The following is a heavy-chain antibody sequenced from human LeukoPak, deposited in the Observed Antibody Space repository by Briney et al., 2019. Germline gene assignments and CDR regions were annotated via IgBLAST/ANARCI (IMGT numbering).Heavy chain of an antibody. J-gene: IGHJ3*02. CDR1: GYTFTGYY. CDR3: ARADPFFDSSGSHYAFDI. Sequence: RASVKVSCKASGYTFTGYYMHWVRQAPGQGLEWMGWINPNSGGTNYAQKFQGRVTITRDTSISTAYMELSRLRPDDTAVYYCARADPFFDSSGSHYAFDISGQGTMVTVSS. D-gene: IGHD3-22*01. V-gene: IGHV1-2*02. CDR2: INPNSGGT.